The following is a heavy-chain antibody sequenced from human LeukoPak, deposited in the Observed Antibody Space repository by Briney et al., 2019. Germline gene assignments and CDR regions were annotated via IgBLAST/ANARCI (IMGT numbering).Heavy chain of an antibody. Sequence: SETLSLTCTVSGGSISSYYWSWIRQPPGKGLEWIGYIYYSGSTNYNPSLKSRVTISVDTSKNQFSLKLSSVTAADTAVYYCARTLLWFGELNYFDYWGQGTLVTVSS. CDR1: GGSISSYY. J-gene: IGHJ4*02. D-gene: IGHD3-10*01. CDR3: ARTLLWFGELNYFDY. CDR2: IYYSGST. V-gene: IGHV4-59*01.